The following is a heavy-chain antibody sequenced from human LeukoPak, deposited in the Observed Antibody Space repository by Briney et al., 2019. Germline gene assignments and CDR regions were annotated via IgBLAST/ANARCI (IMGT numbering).Heavy chain of an antibody. CDR3: ASTNLLFGEEGYNWFDP. CDR2: IYYSGST. J-gene: IGHJ5*02. CDR1: GGSVSSGSYY. D-gene: IGHD3-10*01. Sequence: PSETLSLTCTVSGGSVSSGSYYWSWFRQPPGKGLEWIGYIYYSGSTNYNPSLKSRVTISVDTSKNQFSLKLSSVTAADTAVYYCASTNLLFGEEGYNWFDPWGQGTLVTVS. V-gene: IGHV4-61*01.